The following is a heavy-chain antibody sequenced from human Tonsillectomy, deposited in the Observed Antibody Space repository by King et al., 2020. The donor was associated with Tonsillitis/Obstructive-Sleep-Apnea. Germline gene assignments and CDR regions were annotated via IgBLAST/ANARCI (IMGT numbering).Heavy chain of an antibody. CDR2: IYYSGST. V-gene: IGHV4-39*01. CDR1: GGSISSSSYY. J-gene: IGHJ4*02. D-gene: IGHD3-16*01. CDR3: ARPIGGGASYYFDY. Sequence: LQLQESGPRLVKPSETLSLTCTVSGGSISSSSYYWGWIRQPPGKGLEWIASIYYSGSTYYNPSLKSRVTISVDTSKNQFSLRLSSVTAADTAVFYCARPIGGGASYYFDYWGQGTLVTVSS.